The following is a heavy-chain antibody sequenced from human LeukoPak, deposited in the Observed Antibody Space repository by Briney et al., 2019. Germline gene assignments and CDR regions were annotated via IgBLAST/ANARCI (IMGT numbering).Heavy chain of an antibody. CDR1: GYRFTDFS. D-gene: IGHD6-25*01. J-gene: IGHJ4*02. Sequence: ASVKVSCKGSGYRFTDFSIYWVRQAPGRGLDWMGWFNPNTGDAKYAEKFQGWITMTSDTSIRTAYMEIRSLKSDDTAIYYCATGGPQTSGEKRGLDYWGQGTLVTVSS. V-gene: IGHV1-2*04. CDR2: FNPNTGDA. CDR3: ATGGPQTSGEKRGLDY.